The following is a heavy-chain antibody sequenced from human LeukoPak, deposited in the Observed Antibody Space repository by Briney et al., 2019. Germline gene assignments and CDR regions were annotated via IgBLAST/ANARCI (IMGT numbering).Heavy chain of an antibody. CDR1: GGSISSSSYY. J-gene: IGHJ4*02. CDR3: ARHSSSDFDY. D-gene: IGHD6-6*01. V-gene: IGHV4-39*01. Sequence: SETLSLTCTVSGGSISSSSYYWGWIRQPPGKGLEWIGNIYYSGITYYNPSLKSRVTISVDTSKNQFSLKLSSVTAADTAVYYCARHSSSDFDYWGQGTLVTVSS. CDR2: IYYSGIT.